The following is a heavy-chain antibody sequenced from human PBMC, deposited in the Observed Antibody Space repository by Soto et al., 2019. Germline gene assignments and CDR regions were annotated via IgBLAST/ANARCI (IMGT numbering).Heavy chain of an antibody. D-gene: IGHD2-2*01. Sequence: SETLSLTCTVSGASISSGGYYWGWIRQHPGKGLEWIRYIYYSGTTYYNPSLKSRVTISVDTSKKQFSLKLTSVTAADTAMYYCARGYCSSTSCYEFDYWGQGTLVTVSS. V-gene: IGHV4-61*08. J-gene: IGHJ4*02. CDR2: IYYSGTT. CDR3: ARGYCSSTSCYEFDY. CDR1: GASISSGGYY.